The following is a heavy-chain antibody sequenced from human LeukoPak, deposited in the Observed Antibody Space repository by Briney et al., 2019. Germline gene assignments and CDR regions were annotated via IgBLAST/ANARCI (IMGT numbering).Heavy chain of an antibody. J-gene: IGHJ4*02. CDR1: GFTSSSQE. D-gene: IGHD6-19*01. CDR2: ITSGSTHR. Sequence: GGSLRLSCTASGFTSSSQELTWVRQAPGKGLEWVSTITSGSTHRKYADSVTGRFIISRDDSKSTLYLQMNSLRAEDTAVYYCAKHYVRGLAVANTDYWGQGTLVTVSS. CDR3: AKHYVRGLAVANTDY. V-gene: IGHV3-23*01.